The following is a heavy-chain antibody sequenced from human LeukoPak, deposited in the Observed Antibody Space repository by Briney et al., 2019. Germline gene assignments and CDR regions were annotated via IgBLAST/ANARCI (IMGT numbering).Heavy chain of an antibody. CDR2: ISGSGGST. V-gene: IGHV3-23*01. J-gene: IGHJ3*02. D-gene: IGHD3-22*01. CDR3: AKAPGSYSGYSPWGAFDI. CDR1: GFTFSSYA. Sequence: PGGSLRLSCAASGFTFSSYAMSWVRQAPGKVLEWVSAISGSGGSTYYADSVKGRFTISRDSSKNTLYLQMNSLRAEDTAVYYCAKAPGSYSGYSPWGAFDIWGQGTMVTVSS.